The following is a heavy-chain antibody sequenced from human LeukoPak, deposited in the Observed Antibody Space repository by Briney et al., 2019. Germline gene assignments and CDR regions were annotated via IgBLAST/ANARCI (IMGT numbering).Heavy chain of an antibody. CDR1: GFTFGDHY. J-gene: IGHJ5*02. V-gene: IGHV3-72*01. Sequence: PGESLRLSCAASGFTFGDHYMDWVRQAPGKGLEWVGRATNKGNSYITEYAASVKGRFTISRDDSTNSLYLQMNSLRAEDTAVYYCAKDKDILTGYYGNFWFDPWGQGTLVTVSS. CDR3: AKDKDILTGYYGNFWFDP. D-gene: IGHD3-9*01. CDR2: ATNKGNSYIT.